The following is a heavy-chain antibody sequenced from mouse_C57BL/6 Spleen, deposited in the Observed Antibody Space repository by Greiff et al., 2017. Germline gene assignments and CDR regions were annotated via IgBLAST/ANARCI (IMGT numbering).Heavy chain of an antibody. V-gene: IGHV1-64*01. Sequence: VQLQQSGAELVKPGASVKLSCKASGYTFTSYWMHWVKQRPGQGLEWIGMIHPNSGSTNYNEKFKSKATLTVDKSSSTAYMQLSSLTSEDSAVYYCARRYYYGSSYEDYFDYWGQGTTLTVSS. CDR3: ARRYYYGSSYEDYFDY. J-gene: IGHJ2*01. D-gene: IGHD1-1*01. CDR2: IHPNSGST. CDR1: GYTFTSYW.